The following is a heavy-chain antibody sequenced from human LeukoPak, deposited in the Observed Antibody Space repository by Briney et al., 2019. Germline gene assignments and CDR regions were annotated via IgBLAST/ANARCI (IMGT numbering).Heavy chain of an antibody. J-gene: IGHJ4*02. CDR3: AKVRTAYHYDSSGYSFDY. V-gene: IGHV3-30*18. CDR1: GFTFSSYG. D-gene: IGHD3-22*01. CDR2: ISYDGSNK. Sequence: GRSLRLSCAASGFTFSSYGMHWVRQAPGKGLEWVAVISYDGSNKYYADSVKGRFTISRDNSKNTLYLEMNSLRAEDTAVYYCAKVRTAYHYDSSGYSFDYWGQGTLVTVSS.